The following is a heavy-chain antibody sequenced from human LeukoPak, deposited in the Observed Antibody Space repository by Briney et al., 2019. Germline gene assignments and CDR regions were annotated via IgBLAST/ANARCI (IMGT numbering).Heavy chain of an antibody. CDR1: GGTFSSYA. D-gene: IGHD6-13*01. J-gene: IGHJ6*03. Sequence: SVKVSCKASGGTFSSYAISGVRQAPGQGREWMGGIIRIFGTANYAQKFQGRVTTTTDESTSTAYMELSSLRSEDTAVYYCARYRKQLVLRYYYYYMDVWGKGTTVTVSS. V-gene: IGHV1-69*05. CDR2: IIRIFGTA. CDR3: ARYRKQLVLRYYYYYMDV.